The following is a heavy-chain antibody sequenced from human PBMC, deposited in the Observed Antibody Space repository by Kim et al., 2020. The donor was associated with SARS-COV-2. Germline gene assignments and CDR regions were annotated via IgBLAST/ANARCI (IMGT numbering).Heavy chain of an antibody. CDR1: GFTFSSYS. CDR2: ISSSSSTI. CDR3: ARVPYCSGGSCSLESGAYYYYGMDV. J-gene: IGHJ6*02. Sequence: GGSLRLSCAASGFTFSSYSMNWVRQAPGKGLEWVSYISSSSSTIYYADSVKGRFTISRDNAKNSLYLQMNSLRDEDTAVYYCARVPYCSGGSCSLESGAYYYYGMDVWGQGTTVTVSS. D-gene: IGHD2-15*01. V-gene: IGHV3-48*02.